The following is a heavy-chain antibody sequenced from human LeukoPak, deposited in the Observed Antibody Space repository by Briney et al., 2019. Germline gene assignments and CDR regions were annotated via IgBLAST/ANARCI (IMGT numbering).Heavy chain of an antibody. CDR2: IYCSGST. CDR3: ARARSPRGITMVRGVSNFDY. J-gene: IGHJ4*02. Sequence: PSETLSLTCTVSGGSISSGGYYWSWIRQHPGKGLEWIGYIYCSGSTYYNPSLKSRVTISVDTSKNQFSLKLSSVTAADTAVYYCARARSPRGITMVRGVSNFDYWGQGTLVTVSS. V-gene: IGHV4-31*03. CDR1: GGSISSGGYY. D-gene: IGHD3-10*01.